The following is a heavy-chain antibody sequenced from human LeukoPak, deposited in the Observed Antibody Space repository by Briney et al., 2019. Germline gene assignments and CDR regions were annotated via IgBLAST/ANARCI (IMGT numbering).Heavy chain of an antibody. V-gene: IGHV3-9*01. CDR1: GLTFDDYA. CDR2: ISWNSGSI. J-gene: IGHJ4*02. CDR3: AKSVYYYDSSGYRGYYFDY. Sequence: GGSLRLSCAASGLTFDDYAMHWVRQAPGKGLEWVSGISWNSGSIGYADSVKGRFTISRDNAKNSLYLQMNSLRAEDTALYYCAKSVYYYDSSGYRGYYFDYWGQGTLVTVSS. D-gene: IGHD3-22*01.